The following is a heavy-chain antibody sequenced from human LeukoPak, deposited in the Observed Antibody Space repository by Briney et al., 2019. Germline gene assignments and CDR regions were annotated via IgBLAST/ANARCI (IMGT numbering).Heavy chain of an antibody. V-gene: IGHV3-66*01. Sequence: TGGSLRLSCAASGFSVSSNYMNWVRQAPGKGLEWVSVIYSGGNTYYADSVKGRFTISRDNSKNTLYLQMNSLRAEDTAVYYCARDNRGLRLGELSLYSGDYYFDYGGQGPLVPVSS. D-gene: IGHD3-16*02. J-gene: IGHJ4*02. CDR2: IYSGGNT. CDR1: GFSVSSNY. CDR3: ARDNRGLRLGELSLYSGDYYFDY.